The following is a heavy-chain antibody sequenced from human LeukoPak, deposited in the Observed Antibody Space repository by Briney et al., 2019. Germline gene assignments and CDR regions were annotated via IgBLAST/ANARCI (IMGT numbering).Heavy chain of an antibody. CDR3: ARLGTWIVTAFDI. CDR2: IYYSGST. Sequence: SETLSLTCTVSGGSISSYYWSWIRQPPGKGLESIGYIYYSGSTNYNPSLKSRVTISVDTSKNQFSLKLSSVTAADTAVYYCARLGTWIVTAFDIWGQGTMVTVSS. D-gene: IGHD5-12*01. V-gene: IGHV4-59*01. J-gene: IGHJ3*02. CDR1: GGSISSYY.